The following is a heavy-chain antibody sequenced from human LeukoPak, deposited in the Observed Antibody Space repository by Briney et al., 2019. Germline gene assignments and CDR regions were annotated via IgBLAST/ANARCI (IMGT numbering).Heavy chain of an antibody. Sequence: GASVKVSCKASGYTFTDHHIHWVRQAPGQGLEWMGWMNPNSDGTNYAQKFQGRVTMTRDTSISTAYMELSRLRSDDTALYFCARVSLLGTTTLPDYWGQGTLVTVSS. D-gene: IGHD1-26*01. J-gene: IGHJ4*02. V-gene: IGHV1-2*02. CDR1: GYTFTDHH. CDR3: ARVSLLGTTTLPDY. CDR2: MNPNSDGT.